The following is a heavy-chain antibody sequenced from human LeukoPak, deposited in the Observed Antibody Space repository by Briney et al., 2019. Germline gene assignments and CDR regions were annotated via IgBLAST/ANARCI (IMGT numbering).Heavy chain of an antibody. Sequence: SETLSLTCTVSGGSISSYYWSWIRQPPGKGLEWIGYIYYSGSTNYNPSLKSRVTISVDTSKNQFSLKLSSVTAADTAVYYCARGGAGVATIFYYYGMDVWGQGTTVTVSS. CDR3: ARGGAGVATIFYYYGMDV. J-gene: IGHJ6*02. V-gene: IGHV4-59*01. CDR1: GGSISSYY. CDR2: IYYSGST. D-gene: IGHD5-12*01.